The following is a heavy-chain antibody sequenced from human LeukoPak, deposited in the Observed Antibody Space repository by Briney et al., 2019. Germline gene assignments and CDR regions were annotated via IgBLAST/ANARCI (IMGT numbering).Heavy chain of an antibody. Sequence: ASVKVSCKASGYTFTSYYMHWVRQAPGQGLEWMGVINPSGGSTSYAQKFQGRVTMTRDTSTSTVYMELSSLRSEDTAVYYCATSSGSSRSYYGMDVWGQGTTVTVSS. CDR2: INPSGGST. V-gene: IGHV1-46*01. D-gene: IGHD6-13*01. J-gene: IGHJ6*02. CDR3: ATSSGSSRSYYGMDV. CDR1: GYTFTSYY.